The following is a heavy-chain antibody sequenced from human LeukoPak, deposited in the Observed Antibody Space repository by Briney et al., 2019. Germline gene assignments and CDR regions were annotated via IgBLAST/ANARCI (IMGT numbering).Heavy chain of an antibody. D-gene: IGHD6-19*01. CDR3: AKESSGWRYYFDY. J-gene: IGHJ4*02. Sequence: GGSLRLSCVASGFTFTHYAMTWVRQAPGKGLEWVSDISASGSTIHYADSVKGRFTISRDNSKNTLYLQMNSLRAEDTAVYYCAKESSGWRYYFDYWGQGTLVTVSS. V-gene: IGHV3-23*01. CDR2: ISASGSTI. CDR1: GFTFTHYA.